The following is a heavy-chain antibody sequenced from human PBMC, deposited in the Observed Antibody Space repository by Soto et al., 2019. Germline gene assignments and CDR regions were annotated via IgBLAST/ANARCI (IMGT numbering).Heavy chain of an antibody. CDR3: ASADDYCGLPGFY. V-gene: IGHV1-46*01. J-gene: IGHJ4*02. CDR2: INPSGGST. CDR1: GYTFTSYY. Sequence: QVQLVQSGAEVKKPGASVKVSCKASGYTFTSYYMHWVRQAPGQGLEWMGIINPSGGSTSYAQTYHGRDTMTRDAYTSTVYMELSSLRSEDPDVYYCASADDYCGLPGFYWGQGNLVNVSS. D-gene: IGHD4-17*01.